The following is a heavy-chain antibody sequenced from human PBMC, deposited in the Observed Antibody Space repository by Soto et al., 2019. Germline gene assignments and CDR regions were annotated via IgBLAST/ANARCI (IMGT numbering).Heavy chain of an antibody. CDR3: ARDSRVAGTEDY. J-gene: IGHJ4*02. V-gene: IGHV1-8*01. CDR1: GYTFTSYD. Sequence: GASVKVSCKASGYTFTSYDINWVRQATGQGLEWMGWMNPNSGNTGYAQKFQGRVTMTRNTSISTAYMELSSLRSEDTAVYYCARDSRVAGTEDYWGQGTLVTVSS. CDR2: MNPNSGNT. D-gene: IGHD6-19*01.